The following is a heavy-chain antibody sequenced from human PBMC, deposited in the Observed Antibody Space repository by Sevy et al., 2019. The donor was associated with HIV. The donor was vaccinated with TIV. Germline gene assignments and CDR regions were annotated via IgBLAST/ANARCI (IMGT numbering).Heavy chain of an antibody. J-gene: IGHJ5*02. V-gene: IGHV3-48*03. Sequence: GGSPRLSCTASGFTFSSYDMNWVRQAPGKGLEWVSKISSSGSSIYYADPVKGRFTMSTDNAKNSLNLQMNSLGAEDTAAYYCTRNGGAFDNGFDPWGQGTLVTVSS. CDR1: GFTFSSYD. CDR2: ISSSGSSI. CDR3: TRNGGAFDNGFDP. D-gene: IGHD2-8*01.